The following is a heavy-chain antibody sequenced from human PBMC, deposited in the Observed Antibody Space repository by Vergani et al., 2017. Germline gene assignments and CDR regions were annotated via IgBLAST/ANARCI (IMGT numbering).Heavy chain of an antibody. CDR1: GGSISSGDYY. D-gene: IGHD3-10*01. V-gene: IGHV4-30-4*08. J-gene: IGHJ6*02. Sequence: QVQLQASGPGRVKPSQTLSLTCTVSGGSISSGDYYWSWIRQPPGKGLEWIGYIYYSGSTYYNPSLKSRVTISVDTSKNQFSLKLSSVTAADTAVYYCARVGVVRGVSYYYYYYGMDVWGQGTTVTVSS. CDR2: IYYSGST. CDR3: ARVGVVRGVSYYYYYYGMDV.